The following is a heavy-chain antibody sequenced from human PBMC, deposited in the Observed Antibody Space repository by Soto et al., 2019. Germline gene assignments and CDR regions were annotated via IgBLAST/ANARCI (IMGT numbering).Heavy chain of an antibody. V-gene: IGHV4-61*08. CDR1: GVSVNSGAYF. D-gene: IGHD4-4*01. CDR2: VHVSGST. J-gene: IGHJ4*02. CDR3: TIDFAQLLPTVYFDY. Sequence: QVHLQASGPGLVKPSETLSLTCTVSGVSVNSGAYFWTWIRQPPGKVLEWIGYVHVSGSTNYNPSLKSLLTISIDVSTNQFSLRVSSVTAADTAVYYCTIDFAQLLPTVYFDYWGRGTLVTVSS.